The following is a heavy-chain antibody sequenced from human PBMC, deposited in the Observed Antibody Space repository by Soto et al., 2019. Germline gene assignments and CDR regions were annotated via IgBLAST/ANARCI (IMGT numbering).Heavy chain of an antibody. D-gene: IGHD6-13*01. CDR3: AGNEEAAAGTQFDY. CDR1: GGTFSSYA. V-gene: IGHV1-69*13. J-gene: IGHJ4*02. CDR2: IIPIFGTA. Sequence: GASVQVSCKASGGTFSSYAISWVRQAPGQGLEWMGGIIPIFGTANYAQKFQGRVTITADESTSTAYMELSSLRSEDTAVYYCAGNEEAAAGTQFDYWGQGTLVTVSS.